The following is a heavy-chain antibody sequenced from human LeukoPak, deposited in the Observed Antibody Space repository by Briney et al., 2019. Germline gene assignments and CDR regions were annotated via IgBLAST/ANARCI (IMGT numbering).Heavy chain of an antibody. CDR1: GFTFSSYW. V-gene: IGHV3-7*03. J-gene: IGHJ6*02. CDR2: IKQDGSEK. CDR3: TRDLVREYYYDSSGYIP. D-gene: IGHD3-22*01. Sequence: PGGSLRLSCAASGFTFSSYWMSWVRQAPGKGLEWVANIKQDGSEKYYVDSVKGRFTISRDNAKNSLFLQMNSLKTEDTAVYYCTRDLVREYYYDSSGYIPWGQGTTVTVSS.